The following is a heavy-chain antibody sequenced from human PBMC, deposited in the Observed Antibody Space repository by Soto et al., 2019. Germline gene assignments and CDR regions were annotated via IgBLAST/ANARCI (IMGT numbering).Heavy chain of an antibody. D-gene: IGHD3-3*01. V-gene: IGHV1-69*13. Sequence: SVKVSCKASGGTFSSYAISWVRQAPGQGLEWMGGIIPIFGTANYAQKFQGRVTITADESTSTAYMELSSLRSEDTAVYYCARDQGPYYDFWSGYHGMDVWGQGTTVTVSS. CDR1: GGTFSSYA. J-gene: IGHJ6*02. CDR3: ARDQGPYYDFWSGYHGMDV. CDR2: IIPIFGTA.